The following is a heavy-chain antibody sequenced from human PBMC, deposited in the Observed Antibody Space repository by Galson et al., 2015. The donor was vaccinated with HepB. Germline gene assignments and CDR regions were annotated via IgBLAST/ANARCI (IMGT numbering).Heavy chain of an antibody. D-gene: IGHD2-15*01. J-gene: IGHJ4*02. CDR3: ARQLSRIHCSGGSCYPSPSFDY. CDR2: IDPSDSYT. CDR1: GYSFTSYW. Sequence: QSGAEVKKPGESLRISCKGSGYSFTSYWISWVRQMPGKGLEWMGRIDPSDSYTNYSPSFQGHVTISADKSISTAYLQWSSLKASDTAMYYCARQLSRIHCSGGSCYPSPSFDYWGQGTLVTVSS. V-gene: IGHV5-10-1*01.